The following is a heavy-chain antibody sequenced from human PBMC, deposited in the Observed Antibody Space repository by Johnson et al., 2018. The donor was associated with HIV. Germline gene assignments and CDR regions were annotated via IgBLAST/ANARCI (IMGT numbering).Heavy chain of an antibody. CDR3: ARDSGEQHRYAFDS. Sequence: VQLVESGGGLVQPGRSLILSCAASGFTFNDYAMHWVRQAPGKGLEWVSTIRWNSGTIGYADSVKGRFTISRDNSKNTLYLQRNSLRAEDTAIYYCARDSGEQHRYAFDSWGQATMVTVSA. CDR1: GFTFNDYA. CDR2: IRWNSGTI. J-gene: IGHJ3*02. V-gene: IGHV3-9*01. D-gene: IGHD3-10*01.